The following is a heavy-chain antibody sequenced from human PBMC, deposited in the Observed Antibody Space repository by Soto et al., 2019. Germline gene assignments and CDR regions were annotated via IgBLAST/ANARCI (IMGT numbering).Heavy chain of an antibody. J-gene: IGHJ4*02. CDR2: INPSGGST. CDR1: GYTFTSYY. CDR3: AILLGYCSSTSCYDQPPFFDY. V-gene: IGHV1-46*01. Sequence: ASVKVSCKASGYTFTSYYMHWVRQAPGQGLEWMGIINPSGGSTSYAQKFQGRVTMTRDTSTSTVYMELSSLRSEDTAVYYCAILLGYCSSTSCYDQPPFFDYWGQGTLVTVSS. D-gene: IGHD2-2*01.